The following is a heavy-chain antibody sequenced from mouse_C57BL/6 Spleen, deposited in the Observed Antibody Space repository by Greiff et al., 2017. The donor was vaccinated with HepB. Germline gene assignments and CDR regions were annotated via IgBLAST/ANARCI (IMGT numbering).Heavy chain of an antibody. V-gene: IGHV5-17*01. CDR1: GFTFSDYG. CDR3: ARDPYYYGSSYAWFAY. CDR2: ISSGSSTI. J-gene: IGHJ3*01. D-gene: IGHD1-1*01. Sequence: DVKLVESGGGLVKPGGSLKLSCAASGFTFSDYGMHWVRQAPEKGLEWVAYISSGSSTIYYADTVKGRFTISRDNAKNTLFLQMTSLRSEDTAMYYCARDPYYYGSSYAWFAYWGQGTLVTVSA.